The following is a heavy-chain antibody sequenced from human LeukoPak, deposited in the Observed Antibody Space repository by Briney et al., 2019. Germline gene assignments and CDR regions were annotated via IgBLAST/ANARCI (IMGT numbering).Heavy chain of an antibody. V-gene: IGHV3-23*01. CDR3: AKPYYDFWSGYSQYFFDY. Sequence: GGSLRLSCAASEFTFSNYAMSWVRQAPGKGLEWVSAISGSGGSTYYADSVKGRFTISRDNSKNTLYLQMNSLRAEDTAVYYCAKPYYDFWSGYSQYFFDYWGQGTLVTVSS. CDR1: EFTFSNYA. CDR2: ISGSGGST. J-gene: IGHJ4*02. D-gene: IGHD3-3*01.